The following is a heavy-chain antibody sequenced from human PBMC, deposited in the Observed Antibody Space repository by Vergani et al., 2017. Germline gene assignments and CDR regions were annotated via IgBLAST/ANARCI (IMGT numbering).Heavy chain of an antibody. V-gene: IGHV3-74*01. CDR3: ARDGWELLDYFYYMSV. Sequence: VQLVESGGGLVQPGGSLRLSCTASGFTFSNYWMQWVRQAPGKGLMWVSRVYSEGDSTVYADSVKGRFTISRDNDKNTLYLQMDSLRAEDTAVYYCARDGWELLDYFYYMSVWGKGTTGTVS. J-gene: IGHJ6*03. CDR1: GFTFSNYW. D-gene: IGHD1-26*01. CDR2: VYSEGDST.